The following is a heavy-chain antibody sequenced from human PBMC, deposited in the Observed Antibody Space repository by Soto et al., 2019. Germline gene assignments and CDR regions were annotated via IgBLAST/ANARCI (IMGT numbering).Heavy chain of an antibody. D-gene: IGHD5-12*01. Sequence: GGSLRLSCSASGFTFSSHAVSWVRQAPGKGLEWVSSISGSGFKKYYADSVKGRFTISRDNSKSTVYLELNNMSAEDTAVYHCAKNQGVELVPLATVDWFDPWGQGSVVTVSS. J-gene: IGHJ5*02. V-gene: IGHV3-23*01. CDR2: ISGSGFKK. CDR3: AKNQGVELVPLATVDWFDP. CDR1: GFTFSSHA.